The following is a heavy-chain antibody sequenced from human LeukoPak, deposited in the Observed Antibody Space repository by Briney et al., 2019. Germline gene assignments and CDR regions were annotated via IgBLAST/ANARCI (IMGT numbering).Heavy chain of an antibody. CDR1: GGSISSSNW. V-gene: IGHV4-4*02. CDR2: IYHSGST. Sequence: QASGTLSLTCAVSGGSISSSNWWSWVRQPPGKGLEWIGEIYHSGSTNYNPSLKSRVTISVDKSKNQFSLKLSSVTAADTAVYYCARDYLDDILTGYSSWGQGTLVTVSS. D-gene: IGHD3-9*01. CDR3: ARDYLDDILTGYSS. J-gene: IGHJ4*02.